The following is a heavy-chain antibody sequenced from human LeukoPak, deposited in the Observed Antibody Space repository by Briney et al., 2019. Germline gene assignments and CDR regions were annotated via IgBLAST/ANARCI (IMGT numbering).Heavy chain of an antibody. D-gene: IGHD3-10*01. CDR2: IYYSGST. CDR3: ATRDGYYYGSGSPV. Sequence: SETLSLTCTVSGGSISSSSYYWGWIRQPPGKGLEWIGSIYYSGSTYYNPSLKSRVTISVDTSKYQFSLKLSSVTAADTAVYYCATRDGYYYGSGSPVWGQGTLVTVSS. V-gene: IGHV4-39*01. CDR1: GGSISSSSYY. J-gene: IGHJ4*02.